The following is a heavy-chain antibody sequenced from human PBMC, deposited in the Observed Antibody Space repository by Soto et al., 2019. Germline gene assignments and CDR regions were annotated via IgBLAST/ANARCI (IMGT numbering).Heavy chain of an antibody. Sequence: QVQLQETGPGLVNPSQTLSLTCTVSGGSITSGGHYWGWIRQRAGKGLEWIGYIYYSGITNYNPSLNSRVSISRDTAENQFSLKLSSVTVADTATYYCAGGYSSGYRGSWFDPWGQGTLVTVSS. D-gene: IGHD3-22*01. CDR1: GGSITSGGHY. CDR2: IYYSGIT. V-gene: IGHV4-31*03. CDR3: AGGYSSGYRGSWFDP. J-gene: IGHJ5*02.